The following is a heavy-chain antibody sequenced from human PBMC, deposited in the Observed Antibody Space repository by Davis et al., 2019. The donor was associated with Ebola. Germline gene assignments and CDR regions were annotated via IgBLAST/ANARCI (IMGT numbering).Heavy chain of an antibody. CDR2: ISGSGGST. V-gene: IGHV3-23*01. J-gene: IGHJ6*02. Sequence: GESLKIPCAASGFTFRSYAMSWVRQAPGKGLEWVSAISGSGGSTYYADSVKGRFTISRDNSKNTLYLQMNSLKAEDTAVYYCALTTYYYYGMDVWGQGTTVTVSS. CDR1: GFTFRSYA. D-gene: IGHD4/OR15-4a*01. CDR3: ALTTYYYYGMDV.